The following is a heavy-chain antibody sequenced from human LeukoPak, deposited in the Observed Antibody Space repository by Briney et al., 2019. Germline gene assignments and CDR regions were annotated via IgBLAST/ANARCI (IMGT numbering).Heavy chain of an antibody. J-gene: IGHJ4*02. CDR1: GFSFNTYS. V-gene: IGHV3-53*01. CDR2: IYSGGST. Sequence: GGSLRLSCTTSGFSFNTYSMSWVRQAPGKGLEWVSVIYSGGSTYYADSVKGRFTISRDSSKNTLYLQMNSLRPEDTAVYYCARVPSSGQWLAFDCWGQGTLVTVSS. CDR3: ARVPSSGQWLAFDC. D-gene: IGHD6-19*01.